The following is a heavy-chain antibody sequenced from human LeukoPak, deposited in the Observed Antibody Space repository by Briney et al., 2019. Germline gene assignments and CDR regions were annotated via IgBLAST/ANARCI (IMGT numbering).Heavy chain of an antibody. J-gene: IGHJ4*02. Sequence: SETLSLTCTVSGGSISSSSYYWGWIRQPPGKGLEWIGSIYYSGSTYYNPSLKSRVTISVDTSKNQFSQKLSSVTAADTAVYYCARSVGWFGDNDYFDYWGQGTLVTVSS. CDR1: GGSISSSSYY. CDR3: ARSVGWFGDNDYFDY. D-gene: IGHD3-10*01. CDR2: IYYSGST. V-gene: IGHV4-39*01.